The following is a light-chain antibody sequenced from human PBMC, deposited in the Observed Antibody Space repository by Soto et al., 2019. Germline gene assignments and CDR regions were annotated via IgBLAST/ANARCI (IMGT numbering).Light chain of an antibody. CDR3: QQYNNWPPMA. J-gene: IGKJ1*01. V-gene: IGKV3-15*01. CDR1: QSVSSN. Sequence: EIVMTQSPATLSVPTGERATLSCRASQSVSSNSAWYQQKPGQAPRLLIYGASTRATGIPARFSGSGSGTEFTLTISSLQSEDFAVYDCQQYNNWPPMAFGQGTKVEIK. CDR2: GAS.